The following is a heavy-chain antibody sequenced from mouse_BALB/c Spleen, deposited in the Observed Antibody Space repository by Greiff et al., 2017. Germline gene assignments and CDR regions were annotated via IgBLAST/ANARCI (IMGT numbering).Heavy chain of an antibody. V-gene: IGHV1-7*01. J-gene: IGHJ3*01. D-gene: IGHD2-1*01. CDR3: ASYGKSPWFAY. CDR1: GYTFTSYW. Sequence: QVQLQQSGAELAKPGAPVKMSCKASGYTFTSYWMHWVKQRPGQGLEWIGYINPSTGYTEYNQKFKDKATLTADKSSSTAYMQLSSLTSEDSAVYYCASYGKSPWFAYWGQGTLVTVSA. CDR2: INPSTGYT.